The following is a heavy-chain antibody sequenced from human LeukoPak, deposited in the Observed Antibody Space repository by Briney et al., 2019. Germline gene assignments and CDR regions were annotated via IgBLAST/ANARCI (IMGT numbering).Heavy chain of an antibody. J-gene: IGHJ4*02. D-gene: IGHD4-17*01. CDR1: GGSISSGY. CDR2: IYYRGST. V-gene: IGHV4-59*08. CDR3: ARRGTVTTIFDY. Sequence: SETLSLTCTVSGGSISSGYWSWIRQPPGKGLEWVGYIYYRGSTNYNPSLKSRITISLDTPKNQFSLKLSSVTAADTAVYYCARRGTVTTIFDYWGQGTLVTVSS.